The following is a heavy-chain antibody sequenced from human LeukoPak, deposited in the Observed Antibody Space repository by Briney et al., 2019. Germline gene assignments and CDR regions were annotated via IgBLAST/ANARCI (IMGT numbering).Heavy chain of an antibody. V-gene: IGHV4-39*01. Sequence: SETLSLTCTVSGGSISSSSYYWGWIRQPPGKGLEWIGSIYYSGSTYYNPSLKSRVTISVDTSKNQFSLKLSSVTAADTAVYYGVRQLRSDIVGLVAALDYWGQGTLVTVSS. CDR2: IYYSGST. CDR3: VRQLRSDIVGLVAALDY. CDR1: GGSISSSSYY. D-gene: IGHD2-15*01. J-gene: IGHJ4*02.